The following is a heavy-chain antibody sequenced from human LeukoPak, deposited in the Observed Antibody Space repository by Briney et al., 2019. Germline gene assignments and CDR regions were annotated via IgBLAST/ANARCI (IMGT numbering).Heavy chain of an antibody. J-gene: IGHJ4*02. CDR1: GFTFSTYT. D-gene: IGHD5-18*01. CDR3: ASQASGYSYGY. V-gene: IGHV3-21*01. CDR2: ISGSSYYI. Sequence: GGSLRLSCVASGFTFSTYTINWVRQTPGKGLEWVSSISGSSYYIYYADSVRGRFTISRDNSKNTLYLQMNSLRAEDTAVYYCASQASGYSYGYWGQGTLVTVSS.